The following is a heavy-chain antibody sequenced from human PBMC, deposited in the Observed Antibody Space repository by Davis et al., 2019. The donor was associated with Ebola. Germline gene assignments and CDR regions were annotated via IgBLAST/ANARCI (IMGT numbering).Heavy chain of an antibody. V-gene: IGHV3-7*01. CDR3: ARDRVTIFGVVIASYFDY. D-gene: IGHD3-3*01. CDR1: GFTFSSYW. Sequence: GESLKISCAASGFTFSSYWMSWVRQAPGKGLEWVANIKQDGSEKYYVDSVKGRFTISRDNAKNSLYLQMNSLRAEDTAVYYCARDRVTIFGVVIASYFDYWGQGTLVTVSS. J-gene: IGHJ4*02. CDR2: IKQDGSEK.